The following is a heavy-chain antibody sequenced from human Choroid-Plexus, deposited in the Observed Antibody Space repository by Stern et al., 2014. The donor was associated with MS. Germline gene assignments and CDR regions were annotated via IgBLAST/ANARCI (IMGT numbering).Heavy chain of an antibody. CDR1: GGSISSGGYY. CDR3: ARGPPDYYDSSGYYTY. CDR2: IYYSGST. V-gene: IGHV4-31*03. D-gene: IGHD3-22*01. J-gene: IGHJ4*02. Sequence: QVQLQESGLGLVKPSQTLSLTCTVSGGSISSGGYYWSWIRQHPGKGLEWIGYIYYSGSTYYNPSLKSRVSISVDTSKNQFSLKLSSVTAADTAVYYCARGPPDYYDSSGYYTYWGQGTLVTVSS.